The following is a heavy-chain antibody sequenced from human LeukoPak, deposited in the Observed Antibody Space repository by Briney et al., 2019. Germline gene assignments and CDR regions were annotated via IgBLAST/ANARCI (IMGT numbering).Heavy chain of an antibody. CDR3: GRNKRDGYNYEWSAP. Sequence: SETQSLNCSVSGGSISGGSYYWTWIRQPAGKGLEWIGRIYTSGSTNYNPSLKSRVTISVDTSKNQFSLKLSSVTAADTAVYYWGRNKRDGYNYEWSAPGGQGTLATFSS. CDR1: GGSISGGSYY. V-gene: IGHV4-61*02. CDR2: IYTSGST. D-gene: IGHD5-24*01. J-gene: IGHJ5*02.